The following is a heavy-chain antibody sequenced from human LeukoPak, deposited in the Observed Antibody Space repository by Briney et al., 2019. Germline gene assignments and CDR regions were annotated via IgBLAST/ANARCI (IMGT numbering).Heavy chain of an antibody. J-gene: IGHJ5*02. Sequence: PSETLSLTCAVSGGSISSSNWWSWVRQPPGKGLEWIGEIYHSGSTNYNPSLKSRVTISVDKSKNQFSLKLSSVTAADTAVYYCARDPCSGGSCYYFDPWGQGTLVTVSS. D-gene: IGHD2-15*01. CDR3: ARDPCSGGSCYYFDP. CDR1: GGSISSSNW. V-gene: IGHV4-4*02. CDR2: IYHSGST.